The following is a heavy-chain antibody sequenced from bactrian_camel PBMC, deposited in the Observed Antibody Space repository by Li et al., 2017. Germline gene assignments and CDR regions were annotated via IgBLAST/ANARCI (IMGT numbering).Heavy chain of an antibody. D-gene: IGHD6*01. J-gene: IGHJ4*01. Sequence: HVQLVESGGGLVQPGGSLRLSCTASGLTFGDYVMGWFRQAPGKERKEREGVSCISWSVGTTYYADSVKGRFTISRDDAKSALYLQLNSLKTEDTAMYYCTREDPGAGRADWGQGTQVTVS. CDR3: TREDPGAGRAD. V-gene: IGHV3S60*01. CDR1: GLTFGDYV. CDR2: ISWSVGTT.